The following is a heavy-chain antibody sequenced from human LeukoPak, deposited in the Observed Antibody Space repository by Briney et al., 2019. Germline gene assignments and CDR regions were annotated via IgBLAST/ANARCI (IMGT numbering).Heavy chain of an antibody. CDR3: AISMGSYRDWYFQH. V-gene: IGHV1-8*01. Sequence: GASVKVSCKASGYTFTSYDINWVRQATGQGLEWMGWMNPNSGNTGYAQKFQGRVTMTRNTSISTAYMELSSLRSEDTAVYYCAISMGSYRDWYFQHWGQGTLVTVSS. CDR1: GYTFTSYD. CDR2: MNPNSGNT. D-gene: IGHD3-16*02. J-gene: IGHJ1*01.